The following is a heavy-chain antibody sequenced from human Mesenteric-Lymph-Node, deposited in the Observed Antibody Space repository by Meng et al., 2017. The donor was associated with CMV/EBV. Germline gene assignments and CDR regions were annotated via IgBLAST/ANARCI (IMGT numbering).Heavy chain of an antibody. V-gene: IGHV4-59*01. D-gene: IGHD1-7*01. J-gene: IGHJ4*02. CDR2: ISFSGST. CDR1: GVSISSYY. Sequence: SETLSLTCTVSGVSISSYYWTWMRQAPGKEMEWIGYISFSGSTNYNPSLKSRVPISADTSRNHFSLRLNSVTAADTAFYYCAKGTGTDYFDYWGQGTMVTVSS. CDR3: AKGTGTDYFDY.